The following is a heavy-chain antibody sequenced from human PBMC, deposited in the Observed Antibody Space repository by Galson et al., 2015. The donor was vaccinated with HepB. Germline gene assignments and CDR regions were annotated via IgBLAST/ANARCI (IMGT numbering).Heavy chain of an antibody. V-gene: IGHV1-18*04. J-gene: IGHJ3*02. CDR2: ISAYNGNT. Sequence: SVKVSCKASGYTFTSYGTSWVRQAPGQGLEWMGWISAYNGNTNYAQKLQGRVTMTTDTSTSTAYMELRSLRSDDTAVYYCARDQGSGWYLAFDIWGQGTMVTVSS. D-gene: IGHD6-19*01. CDR3: ARDQGSGWYLAFDI. CDR1: GYTFTSYG.